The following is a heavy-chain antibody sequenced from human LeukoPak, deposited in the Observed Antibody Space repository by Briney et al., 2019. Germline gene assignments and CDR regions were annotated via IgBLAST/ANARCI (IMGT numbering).Heavy chain of an antibody. CDR2: IYYSDSGKK. V-gene: IGHV4-39*01. J-gene: IGHJ3*02. CDR1: GGSISRSFYY. CDR3: ARRPPALGAFDI. Sequence: PSETLTLTCTVSGGSISRSFYYWGWIRQSPGKGLEWIGSIYYSDSGKKYYNLSLKSRVTMSADTSKNQFSLRVSSVTAADTAVYYCARRPPALGAFDIWGQGTMVSVSS.